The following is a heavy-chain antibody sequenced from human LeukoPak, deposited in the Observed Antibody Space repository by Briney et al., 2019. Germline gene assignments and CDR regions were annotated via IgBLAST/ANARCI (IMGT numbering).Heavy chain of an antibody. D-gene: IGHD3-9*01. J-gene: IGHJ4*02. V-gene: IGHV3-23*01. CDR1: GFTFNNIA. Sequence: GGSLRLSCAASGFTFNNIAMSWVRRAPGEGLEWVSTISGRGDSTYYADSVKGRFTISRDNSKNTLSLETNSPRAEDTAVYYCAKGRGYDILTDNFFDYWGQGTLVTVSS. CDR2: ISGRGDST. CDR3: AKGRGYDILTDNFFDY.